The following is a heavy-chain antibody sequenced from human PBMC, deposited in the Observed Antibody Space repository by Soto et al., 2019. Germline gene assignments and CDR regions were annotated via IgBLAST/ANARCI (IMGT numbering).Heavy chain of an antibody. Sequence: QFQLVQSGAEVKKPGSSVKVSCKASGGTFSTYTITWVRQAPGQGLEWMGRIIPIIVIINYAQKCQLRVTISADKFTGTAYMELTGLRSDDTAVYYCAGDTDSHYNDSHASSYPWGQGTLVTVSS. CDR3: AGDTDSHYNDSHASSYP. D-gene: IGHD4-4*01. J-gene: IGHJ5*02. CDR2: IIPIIVII. V-gene: IGHV1-69*08. CDR1: GGTFSTYT.